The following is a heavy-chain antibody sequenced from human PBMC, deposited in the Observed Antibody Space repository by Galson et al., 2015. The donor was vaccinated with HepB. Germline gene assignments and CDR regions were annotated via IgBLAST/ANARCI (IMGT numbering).Heavy chain of an antibody. CDR2: MNPNSGNT. V-gene: IGHV1-8*01. CDR1: GGTFTSYD. D-gene: IGHD2-2*01. J-gene: IGHJ6*03. CDR3: ARGRGYCSSTTCYYHYYMDV. Sequence: SVKVSCKASGGTFTSYDINWVRQATGQGLEWMGWMNPNSGNTGYAQKFQGRVTMTRNTSISTAYMELSSLRSEDTAVYYCARGRGYCSSTTCYYHYYMDVWGKGTTVTVSS.